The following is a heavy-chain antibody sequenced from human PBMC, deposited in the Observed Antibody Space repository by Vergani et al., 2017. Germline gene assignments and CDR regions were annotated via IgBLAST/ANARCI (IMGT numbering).Heavy chain of an antibody. CDR2: ISSSSSYI. CDR1: GFTFSSYA. CDR3: ARDQGGTGFGELGFDY. D-gene: IGHD3-10*01. J-gene: IGHJ4*02. Sequence: EVQLLESGGGLVQPGGSLRLSCAASGFTFSSYAMSWVRQAPGKGLEWVSSISSSSSYIYSADSVKGRFTISRDNAKNSLYLQMNSLRAEDTAVYYCARDQGGTGFGELGFDYWGQGTLVTVSS. V-gene: IGHV3-21*01.